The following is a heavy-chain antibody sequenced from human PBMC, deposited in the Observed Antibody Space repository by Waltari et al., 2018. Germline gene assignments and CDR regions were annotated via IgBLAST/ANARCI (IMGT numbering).Heavy chain of an antibody. V-gene: IGHV3-21*01. J-gene: IGHJ5*02. D-gene: IGHD6-13*01. Sequence: EVQLVESGGGLVKPGGSPRLSCAASGFTFSSYSMNWVRQAPGKGLEGVSSISRSSSYIDYAGSVKGRFTISRDNAKNSLYLQMNSLRAEDTAVYYCARMGQQLANWFDPWGQGTLVTVSS. CDR2: ISRSSSYI. CDR3: ARMGQQLANWFDP. CDR1: GFTFSSYS.